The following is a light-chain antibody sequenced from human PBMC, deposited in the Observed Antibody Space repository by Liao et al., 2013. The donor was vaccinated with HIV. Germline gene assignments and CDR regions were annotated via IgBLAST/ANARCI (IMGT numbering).Light chain of an antibody. V-gene: IGLV3-21*01. J-gene: IGLJ1*01. CDR2: QDD. CDR3: QAWDSTTASYV. Sequence: SYVLTQPPSVSVAPGKTARITCGGNNIGSKSVHWYQQKPGQSPLLVMYQDDKRPSGIPERFSGSNSGNTATLTISGTQATDEADYYCQAWDSTTASYVFGTGTKVTVL. CDR1: NIGSKS.